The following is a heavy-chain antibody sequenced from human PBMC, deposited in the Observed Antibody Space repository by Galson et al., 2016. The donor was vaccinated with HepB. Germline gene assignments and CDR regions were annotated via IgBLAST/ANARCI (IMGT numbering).Heavy chain of an antibody. CDR1: GGSISSKC. CDR3: GGGRGVIDY. J-gene: IGHJ4*02. D-gene: IGHD3-10*01. Sequence: ETLSLTCTISGGSISSKCWNWIRQPPGKGLEWTGYICYGGTTNYNPSLKSRATLSLDTSKKQLSLNLTSVSATETAVYYCGGGRGVIDYWGQGTVVIVSS. V-gene: IGHV4-59*08. CDR2: ICYGGTT.